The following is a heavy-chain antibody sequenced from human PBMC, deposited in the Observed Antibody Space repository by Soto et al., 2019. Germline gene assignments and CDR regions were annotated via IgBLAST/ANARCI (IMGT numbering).Heavy chain of an antibody. CDR1: GDTFSRYT. J-gene: IGHJ6*02. CDR3: ARRRYCGYDCYHKHYYGMDV. Sequence: QVQLVQSGAAVKKPGSSVKVSCRASGDTFSRYTVNWVRHAPGRGLAWLGRIIPVLGTTDYAQKLKGRVTITADKSTNIVYRELSSLRAEDRAVYYCARRRYCGYDCYHKHYYGMDVWGQGTTVTVAS. CDR2: IIPVLGTT. D-gene: IGHD2-21*02. V-gene: IGHV1-69*08.